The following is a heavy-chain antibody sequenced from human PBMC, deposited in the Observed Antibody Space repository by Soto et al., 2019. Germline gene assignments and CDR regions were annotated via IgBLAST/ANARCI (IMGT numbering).Heavy chain of an antibody. CDR2: ISYDGSDK. J-gene: IGHJ6*02. CDR3: ARRAWDSYYAIDV. D-gene: IGHD3-22*01. CDR1: GFKYTDFA. V-gene: IGHV3-30*09. Sequence: VQLVESGGGEVQPWRSLRLSCAASGFKYTDFALHWVRQAPGKGLEWVAIISYDGSDKYYADSVKGRFVISRDNPKNTLYLEMNSLRPEDTAVYFCARRAWDSYYAIDVWGQGTTVTVFS.